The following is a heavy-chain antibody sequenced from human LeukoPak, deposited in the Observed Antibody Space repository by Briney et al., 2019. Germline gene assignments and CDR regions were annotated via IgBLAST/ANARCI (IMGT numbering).Heavy chain of an antibody. CDR1: GYTFTGYY. CDR3: ARDLGDVDTAMGYFDY. V-gene: IGHV1-2*02. CDR2: INPNGGVT. J-gene: IGHJ4*02. D-gene: IGHD5-18*01. Sequence: GASVKVSCKASGYTFTGYYIHWVRQAPGQGLEWMGWINPNGGVTNYAQKFQGRITITAEESTSTAYMELSSLRSEDTAVYYCARDLGDVDTAMGYFDYWGQGTLVTVSS.